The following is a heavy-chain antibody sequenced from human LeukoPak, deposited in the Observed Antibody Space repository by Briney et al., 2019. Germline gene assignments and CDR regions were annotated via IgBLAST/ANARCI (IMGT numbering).Heavy chain of an antibody. CDR1: GGSISDFY. CDR3: ARSGTHAFDI. Sequence: PSETLSLTCTVSGGSISDFYWTWIRQPPGKGLEWVGHIYYSGSATYNPSLKSRLTISIDTSHSHFSLKLTSVTAADTAMYFCARSGTHAFDIWGQGTLVTVPS. J-gene: IGHJ3*02. CDR2: IYYSGSA. V-gene: IGHV4-59*01.